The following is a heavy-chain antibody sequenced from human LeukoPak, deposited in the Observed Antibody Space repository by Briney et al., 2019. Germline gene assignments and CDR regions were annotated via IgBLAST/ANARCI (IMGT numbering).Heavy chain of an antibody. CDR2: ISSSSSTI. CDR3: AKGGPEGPRGSGSYSRHDY. D-gene: IGHD3-10*01. Sequence: GGSLRLSCAASGFTFSSYSMNWVRQAPGKGLEWVSYISSSSSTIYYADSVKGRFTISRDNSKNTLYLQMNSLRAEDTAVYYCAKGGPEGPRGSGSYSRHDYWGQGTLVTVSS. CDR1: GFTFSSYS. V-gene: IGHV3-48*01. J-gene: IGHJ4*02.